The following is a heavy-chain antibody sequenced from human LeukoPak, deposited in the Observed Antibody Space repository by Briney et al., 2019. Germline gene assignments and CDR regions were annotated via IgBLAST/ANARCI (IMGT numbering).Heavy chain of an antibody. Sequence: GGSLRLSCAASGFTFNSYGMSWVRQAPGKGLEWVSVIYSGGSTYYADSVKGRFTISRDNSKNTLYLQMNTLRAEDTAVYYCARVPMVRGFTWYYFDFWGQGTLVTVSS. CDR2: IYSGGST. V-gene: IGHV3-53*01. CDR1: GFTFNSYG. D-gene: IGHD3-10*01. CDR3: ARVPMVRGFTWYYFDF. J-gene: IGHJ4*02.